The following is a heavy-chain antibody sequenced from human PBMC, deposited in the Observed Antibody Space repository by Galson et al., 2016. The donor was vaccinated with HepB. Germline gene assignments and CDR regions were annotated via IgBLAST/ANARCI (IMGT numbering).Heavy chain of an antibody. CDR1: GFNFKVFA. Sequence: SLRLSCAASGFNFKVFAMHWVRQAPGKGLEWVALTWYDGGNKFYGDAVKGRFTISRDNSRNTLYLQMHDLRAEDTAVYYCATWCSGGVCDDHWGQGTLVTVSS. J-gene: IGHJ4*02. CDR2: TWYDGGNK. D-gene: IGHD2-8*02. CDR3: ATWCSGGVCDDH. V-gene: IGHV3-33*01.